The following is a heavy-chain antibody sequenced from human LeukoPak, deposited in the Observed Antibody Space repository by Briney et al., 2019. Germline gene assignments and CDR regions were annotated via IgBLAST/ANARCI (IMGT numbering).Heavy chain of an antibody. J-gene: IGHJ4*02. V-gene: IGHV3-23*01. CDR3: AKGTAYYDSLFDY. D-gene: IGHD5-12*01. CDR2: ISGTGGRT. CDR1: GFTLSSYA. Sequence: PGGSLRLSCAASGFTLSSYAMNWIRQAPGKGLQWVSRISGTGGRTSYADSVKGRFTISKDNSKNTLFLQMNSLRPEDTAVYYCAKGTAYYDSLFDYWGQGTLVTVSS.